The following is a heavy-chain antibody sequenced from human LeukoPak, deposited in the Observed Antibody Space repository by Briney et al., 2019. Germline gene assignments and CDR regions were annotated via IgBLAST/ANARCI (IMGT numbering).Heavy chain of an antibody. Sequence: GASAKVSCKASGYTFTGYYMHWVRQAPGQGLEWMGWINPNSGGTNYAQKFQGRVTMTRDTSISTAYMELSRLRSDDTAVYYCARGYCSGGSCYSVYWGQGTLVTVSS. D-gene: IGHD2-15*01. CDR2: INPNSGGT. V-gene: IGHV1-2*02. CDR1: GYTFTGYY. CDR3: ARGYCSGGSCYSVY. J-gene: IGHJ4*02.